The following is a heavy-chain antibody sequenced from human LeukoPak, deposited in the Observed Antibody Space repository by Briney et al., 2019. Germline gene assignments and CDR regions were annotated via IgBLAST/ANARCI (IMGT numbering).Heavy chain of an antibody. CDR1: GGSITNSIW. Sequence: SGTLSLTCAVSGGSITNSIWWSWVRQPPGKGLEWIGEIYHGGSTNYNPSLKSRVTISVDKSKNQFSLDLSSVTAADTAVYYCARGCTSLTCYVPFEYWGQGALVTVSS. CDR2: IYHGGST. J-gene: IGHJ4*02. CDR3: ARGCTSLTCYVPFEY. V-gene: IGHV4-4*02. D-gene: IGHD2-2*01.